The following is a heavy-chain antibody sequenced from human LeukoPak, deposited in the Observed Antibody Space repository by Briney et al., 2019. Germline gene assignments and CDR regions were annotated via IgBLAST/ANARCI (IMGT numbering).Heavy chain of an antibody. CDR3: ATTAAARNLDY. CDR1: GFTFSSYA. Sequence: PGGSLRLSCTASGFTFSSYAMTWVRQAPGKGLGWVLIINAGGGSTYYADSVKGRFTISRDNSKNTLYLRMNILRADDTALYYCATTAAARNLDYWGQGILVTVSS. D-gene: IGHD6-13*01. J-gene: IGHJ4*02. V-gene: IGHV3-23*01. CDR2: INAGGGST.